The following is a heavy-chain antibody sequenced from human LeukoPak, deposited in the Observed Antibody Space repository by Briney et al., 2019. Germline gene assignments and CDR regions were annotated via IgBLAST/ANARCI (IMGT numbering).Heavy chain of an antibody. CDR2: ISSSGSTI. CDR3: ARILRYSSVFDY. V-gene: IGHV3-48*03. Sequence: GGSLRLSCAASGFTFSSYEMNWVRQAPGKGLEWVSYISSSGSTIYYADSVKGRFTISRDNAKNSLYLQMNSLRAEDTAGYYCARILRYSSVFDYWGQGTLVTVSS. D-gene: IGHD3-9*01. J-gene: IGHJ4*02. CDR1: GFTFSSYE.